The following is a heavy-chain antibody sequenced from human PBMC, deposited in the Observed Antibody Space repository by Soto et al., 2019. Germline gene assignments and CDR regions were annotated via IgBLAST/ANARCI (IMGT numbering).Heavy chain of an antibody. CDR1: GFTFSRHA. D-gene: IGHD6-13*01. CDR2: LSDSGASI. CDR3: AKVSSSWYAGFFDL. V-gene: IGHV3-23*01. J-gene: IGHJ4*02. Sequence: EVQLLESGGGLVQPGGSLRLSCTASGFTFSRHAMTWVRQAPGKGLEWVSGLSDSGASIYYADSVKGRFTISRDNSMNTLYLQMTTLRAEDTAVYYCAKVSSSWYAGFFDLWGQGALVTVSS.